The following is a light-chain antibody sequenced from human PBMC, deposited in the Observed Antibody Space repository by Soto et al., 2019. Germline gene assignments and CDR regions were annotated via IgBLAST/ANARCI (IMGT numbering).Light chain of an antibody. CDR3: QHYNGWPL. Sequence: EIVLTQSPGTLSVSPGDRATLSCRASQSVSSSLAWYQQKPGQAPRLLIYAASTRATGIPARFSGSGSGTEFTLTISSLQSEDVAVYYCQHYNGWPLFGPGTKVDLK. J-gene: IGKJ3*01. V-gene: IGKV3-15*01. CDR1: QSVSSS. CDR2: AAS.